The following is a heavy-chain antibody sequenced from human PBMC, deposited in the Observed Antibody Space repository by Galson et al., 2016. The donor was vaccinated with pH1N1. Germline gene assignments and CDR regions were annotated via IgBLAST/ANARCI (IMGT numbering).Heavy chain of an antibody. D-gene: IGHD3-10*01. CDR3: ARLRGGITVVREVYFDL. Sequence: QSGAEVKKPGESLKISCRGSGYSFTSYWIAWVRQKPGKGLEWMGIVYPGDSDTRYSPSFRGLFTFSADKSIGTAYLQWSRLEASDTAIYYCARLRGGITVVREVYFDLWGQGTLVTVSP. J-gene: IGHJ4*02. CDR2: VYPGDSDT. V-gene: IGHV5-51*03. CDR1: GYSFTSYW.